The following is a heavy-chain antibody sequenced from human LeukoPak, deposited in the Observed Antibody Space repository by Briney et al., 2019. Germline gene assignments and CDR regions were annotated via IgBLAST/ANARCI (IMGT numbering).Heavy chain of an antibody. V-gene: IGHV4-34*01. CDR2: INHSGST. CDR1: GGSFSGYY. J-gene: IGHJ4*02. CDR3: ARDPGIAAAGGY. Sequence: SETLSLTCAVYGGSFSGYYWSWIRQPPGKGLEWIGEINHSGSTNYNPSLKSRVTISLDTSKSQFSLKVRYVTAADTAVYYCARDPGIAAAGGYWGQGTLVTVSS. D-gene: IGHD6-13*01.